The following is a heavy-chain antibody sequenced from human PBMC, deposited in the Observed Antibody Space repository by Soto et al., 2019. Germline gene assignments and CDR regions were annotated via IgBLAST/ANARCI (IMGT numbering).Heavy chain of an antibody. CDR2: IYSGGST. CDR1: GFTVSSNY. V-gene: IGHV3-66*01. Sequence: EVQLVESGGGLVQPGGSLRLSCAASGFTVSSNYMSWVRQAPGKGLEWVSVIYSGGSTYYADSVKGRFTISRDNSKNTLYLQMNSLRAEDTAVYYCARDVRVRGGIDNYYYGMDVWGQGTTVTVSS. D-gene: IGHD3-16*01. J-gene: IGHJ6*02. CDR3: ARDVRVRGGIDNYYYGMDV.